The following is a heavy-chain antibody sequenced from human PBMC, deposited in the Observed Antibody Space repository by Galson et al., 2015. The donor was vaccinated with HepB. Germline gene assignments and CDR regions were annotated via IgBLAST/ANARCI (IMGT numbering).Heavy chain of an antibody. CDR2: ISAYSGNT. CDR3: ARSWPSSAWYADTSDAFDI. V-gene: IGHV1-18*04. D-gene: IGHD6-19*01. J-gene: IGHJ3*02. Sequence: SVKVSCKASGYIFTSYGVSWVRQPPGQGLEWMGWISAYSGNTNYIQKIKGRVTMTIDTTTSTAYMELRSLRSDDTAVYFCARSWPSSAWYADTSDAFDIWGQGTMVTVSS. CDR1: GYIFTSYG.